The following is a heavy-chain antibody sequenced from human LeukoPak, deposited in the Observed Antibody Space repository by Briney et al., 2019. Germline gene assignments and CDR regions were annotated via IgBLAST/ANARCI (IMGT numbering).Heavy chain of an antibody. CDR2: IKQDGSEK. CDR3: TREGVDVFDI. Sequence: GGSLRLSCAASGFSFSTYYMSWVRQAPGKGLEWVANIKQDGSEKYYVDSVKGRFTISRDNAKNSLYLQMNSLRAEDTAVYYCTREGVDVFDIWGQGTMVTVSS. J-gene: IGHJ3*02. V-gene: IGHV3-7*04. CDR1: GFSFSTYY. D-gene: IGHD3-10*01.